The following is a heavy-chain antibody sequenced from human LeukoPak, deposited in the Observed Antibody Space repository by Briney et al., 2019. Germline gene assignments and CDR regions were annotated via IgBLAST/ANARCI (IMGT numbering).Heavy chain of an antibody. CDR1: GFMFSSNW. Sequence: GGSLRLSCAASGFMFSSNWMSWVRLAPGKGLEWVVNIKEDGTETYYVDSVKGRFTISRDNAKNSLYLQMNSLRVEDTAVYYCAKEGRSLPTYWGQGTLVTVSS. J-gene: IGHJ4*02. V-gene: IGHV3-7*03. CDR2: IKEDGTET. D-gene: IGHD5/OR15-5a*01. CDR3: AKEGRSLPTY.